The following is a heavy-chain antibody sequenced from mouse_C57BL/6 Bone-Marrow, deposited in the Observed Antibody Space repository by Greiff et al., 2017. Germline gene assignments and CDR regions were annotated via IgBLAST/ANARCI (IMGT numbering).Heavy chain of an antibody. D-gene: IGHD2-3*01. CDR1: GYTFTSYW. V-gene: IGHV1-69*01. J-gene: IGHJ3*01. Sequence: QVQLQQPGAELVMPGASVKLSCKASGYTFTSYWMHWVKQRPGQGLEWIGEIDPSDSYTNYNQKFKGKSTLTVDKSSSTAYMQLSSLTSEDSAVYYCARGGWSPFAYWGQGTLVTVSA. CDR2: IDPSDSYT. CDR3: ARGGWSPFAY.